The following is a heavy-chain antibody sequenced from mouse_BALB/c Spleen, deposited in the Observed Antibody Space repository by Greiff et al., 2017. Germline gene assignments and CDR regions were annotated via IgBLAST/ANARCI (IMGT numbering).Heavy chain of an antibody. V-gene: IGHV14-1*02. J-gene: IGHJ3*01. CDR2: IDPENGNT. Sequence: EVQLQQSGAELVRPGALVKLSCKASGFNIKDYYMHWVKQRPEQGLEWIGWIDPENGNTIYDPKFQGKASITADTSSNTAYLQLSSLTSEDTAVYYCARHYGNYVGFAYWGQGTLVTVSA. CDR1: GFNIKDYY. CDR3: ARHYGNYVGFAY. D-gene: IGHD2-1*01.